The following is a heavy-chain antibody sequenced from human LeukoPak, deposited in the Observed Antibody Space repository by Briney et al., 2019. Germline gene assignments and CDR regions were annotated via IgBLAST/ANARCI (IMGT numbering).Heavy chain of an antibody. Sequence: PGRSLRLSCAASGFTFSGYGMHWVRQVPGKGLERVAVISYDGSNKYYADSVKGRFTIYRDTSKNTLFLQMNSLRAEDTAVYYCAKDKGLLRGLFDYWGQGTLVTVSS. J-gene: IGHJ4*02. D-gene: IGHD3-10*01. CDR2: ISYDGSNK. V-gene: IGHV3-30*18. CDR1: GFTFSGYG. CDR3: AKDKGLLRGLFDY.